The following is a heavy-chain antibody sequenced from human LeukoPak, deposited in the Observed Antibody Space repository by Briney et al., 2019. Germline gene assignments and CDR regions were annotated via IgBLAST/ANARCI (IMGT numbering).Heavy chain of an antibody. D-gene: IGHD3-3*01. J-gene: IGHJ6*03. CDR2: INWNGGST. V-gene: IGHV3-20*04. Sequence: GGSLRLSCAASGFTFDDYGMSWVRQAPGKGLEWVSGINWNGGSTGYADSVKGRLTISRDNAKNTLYLQMNSLRAEDTAVYYCARGGYYDFWSGYYQIYYYYYMDVWGKGTTVTVSS. CDR3: ARGGYYDFWSGYYQIYYYYYMDV. CDR1: GFTFDDYG.